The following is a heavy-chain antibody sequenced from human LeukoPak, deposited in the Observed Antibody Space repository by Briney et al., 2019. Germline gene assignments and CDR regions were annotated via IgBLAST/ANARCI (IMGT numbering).Heavy chain of an antibody. CDR1: GGSISSSSYY. J-gene: IGHJ4*02. V-gene: IGHV4-39*01. CDR3: ARSKAYYDSSGYANDC. CDR2: IYYTGSP. D-gene: IGHD3-22*01. Sequence: SETLSLTCTVSGGSISSSSYYWGWIRQPPGKGLEWLGSIYYTGSPFYNPSHRTRVTMSVDTAENQFSLNLNSMTAADTAVYYCARSKAYYDSSGYANDCWGQGTLVTVSS.